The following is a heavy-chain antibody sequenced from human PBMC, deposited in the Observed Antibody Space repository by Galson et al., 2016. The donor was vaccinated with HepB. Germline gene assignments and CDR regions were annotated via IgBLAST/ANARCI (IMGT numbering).Heavy chain of an antibody. J-gene: IGHJ4*02. D-gene: IGHD1-26*01. V-gene: IGHV2-70*01. CDR2: IDWDDDK. Sequence: PALVKPTQTLTLTCTFSGFSLTTSGMSVSWIRQPPGKALEWLAQIDWDDDKYYSTSLKTRLTISKDTSKNQVILTMTNMDPVDTATYYCARIRATLPFGSSDYWGQGTLVTVSS. CDR3: ARIRATLPFGSSDY. CDR1: GFSLTTSGMS.